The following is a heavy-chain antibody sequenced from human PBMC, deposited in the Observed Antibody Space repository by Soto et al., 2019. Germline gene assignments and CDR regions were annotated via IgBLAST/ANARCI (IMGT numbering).Heavy chain of an antibody. CDR1: GIAFTYAS. D-gene: IGHD3-16*01. Sequence: QLVESGGGLVRPGESLRLTCAVSGIAFTYASINWVRQVPGRGPEWVGRIEGKTGGGTTDYAAPVKGRFTSSRDDSTNKLFLQLDNVKGEDAGVYYCTTHNGYARSPRFDDWGQGTQVTVSS. CDR3: TTHNGYARSPRFDD. J-gene: IGHJ4*02. CDR2: IEGKTGGGTT. V-gene: IGHV3-15*07.